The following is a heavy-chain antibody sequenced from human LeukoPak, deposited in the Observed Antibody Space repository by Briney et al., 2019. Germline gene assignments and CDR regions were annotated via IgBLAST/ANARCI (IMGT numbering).Heavy chain of an antibody. CDR3: ARVKAVPDTPIWFDP. CDR1: GASISSYY. D-gene: IGHD6-19*01. CDR2: IYYTGST. J-gene: IGHJ5*02. Sequence: PSETLSLTCTVSGASISSYYWSWIRQPPGKGREWIGYIYYTGSTNYNPSPKSRATISLDTSKNQFSLKLTSVTAADTAMYYWARVKAVPDTPIWFDPWGQGNLVTVSS. V-gene: IGHV4-59*01.